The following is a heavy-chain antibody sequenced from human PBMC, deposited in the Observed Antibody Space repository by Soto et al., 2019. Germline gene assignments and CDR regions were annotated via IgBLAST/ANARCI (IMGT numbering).Heavy chain of an antibody. J-gene: IGHJ4*02. Sequence: QVQLQQSGPGLVKPSGTLSLTCSVSGVPINSLDYYWAWIRQPPGKGLEWIGSIYYTGTTYYSPPLTTRLSISVDTSNSDFSLRLTSVTATDTAVYYCARQRCSGGSCYLDFDYWGRGTLVTVSS. CDR1: GVPINSLDYY. D-gene: IGHD2-15*01. CDR3: ARQRCSGGSCYLDFDY. CDR2: IYYTGTT. V-gene: IGHV4-39*01.